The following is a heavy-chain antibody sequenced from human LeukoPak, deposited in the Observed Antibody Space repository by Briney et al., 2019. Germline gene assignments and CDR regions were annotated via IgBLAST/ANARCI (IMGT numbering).Heavy chain of an antibody. CDR1: GFTFSDYY. D-gene: IGHD3-16*01. Sequence: GGSLRLSCAASGFTFSDYYMSWIRQAPGKGLEWVSYISGSGSTIYYADSVKGRFTISRDNAKNSLYLQMNSLRAEDTAVYYCARRGFQGDDYDDYWGQGTLVTVSS. V-gene: IGHV3-11*01. CDR3: ARRGFQGDDYDDY. J-gene: IGHJ4*02. CDR2: ISGSGSTI.